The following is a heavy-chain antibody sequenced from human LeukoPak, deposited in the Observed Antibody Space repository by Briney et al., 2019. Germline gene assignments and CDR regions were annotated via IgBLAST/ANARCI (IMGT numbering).Heavy chain of an antibody. V-gene: IGHV3-30*04. Sequence: GGSLRLSCAASGFTFSSYAMHWVRQAPGKGLEWVAVISYDGSNKYYADSVKGRFTISRDNSKNTLYLQMNSLRAEDTAVYYCARGGDYWGQGTLVTVSS. CDR1: GFTFSSYA. CDR3: ARGGDY. CDR2: ISYDGSNK. J-gene: IGHJ4*02.